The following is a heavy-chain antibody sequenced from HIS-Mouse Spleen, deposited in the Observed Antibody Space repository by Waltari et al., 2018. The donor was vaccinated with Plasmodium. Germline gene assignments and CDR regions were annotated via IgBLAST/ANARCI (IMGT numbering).Heavy chain of an antibody. J-gene: IGHJ3*02. D-gene: IGHD6-13*01. Sequence: AGLLKPSETLSLTCAVYGGSFSGYYWSWIRQPPGKGLEWIGEINHSGSTNYNPSLKSRVTISVDTSKNQFSLKLSSVTAADTDVYYCARGRKQQLVQVRYAFDIWGQGTMVTVSS. V-gene: IGHV4-34*01. CDR2: INHSGST. CDR3: ARGRKQQLVQVRYAFDI. CDR1: GGSFSGYY.